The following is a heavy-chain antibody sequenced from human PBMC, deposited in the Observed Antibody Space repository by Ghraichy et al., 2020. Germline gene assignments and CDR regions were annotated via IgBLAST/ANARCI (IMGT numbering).Heavy chain of an antibody. Sequence: GGSLRLSCEASGFAFDSYAMSWVRQTPGKGLEWVSSLSGSGDSTYYAESVKGRFTISRDNSKNTLYLQINSLRVDDTAVYYCAKDPDYNYYTLGTTFDNWGQGTLVTVSS. V-gene: IGHV3-23*01. CDR3: AKDPDYNYYTLGTTFDN. D-gene: IGHD3-3*01. CDR1: GFAFDSYA. J-gene: IGHJ4*02. CDR2: LSGSGDST.